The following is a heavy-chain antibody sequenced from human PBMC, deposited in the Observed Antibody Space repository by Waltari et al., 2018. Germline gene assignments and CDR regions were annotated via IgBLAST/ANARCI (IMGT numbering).Heavy chain of an antibody. CDR3: ARCYYASGTYPDI. D-gene: IGHD3-10*01. J-gene: IGHJ3*02. CDR2: IYYTGKT. Sequence: QVQLQESGSGLVKPSETLYLPCTVSGGSINSHYWSWIRQPPGKGLDWIGDIYYTGKTNYNPSLTGRVTMAVDTSKSQLSLRLTSVTAADTAVYYCARCYYASGTYPDIWGQGTMVIVSS. V-gene: IGHV4-59*11. CDR1: GGSINSHY.